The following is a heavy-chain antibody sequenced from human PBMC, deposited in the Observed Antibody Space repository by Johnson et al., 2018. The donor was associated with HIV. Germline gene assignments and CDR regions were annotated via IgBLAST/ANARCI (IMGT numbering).Heavy chain of an antibody. D-gene: IGHD1-26*01. CDR3: AKGASKWEVRSPAFDI. Sequence: VQLVESGGGVVQPGRSLRLSCAASGFTFSSYAMHWVRQAPGKGLEWVAVISYAGSNKYYADSVKGRFTISRDNSKNTLYLQMNSLRAEDTAVYYCAKGASKWEVRSPAFDIWGQGTMVTVSS. CDR2: ISYAGSNK. CDR1: GFTFSSYA. J-gene: IGHJ3*02. V-gene: IGHV3-30-3*01.